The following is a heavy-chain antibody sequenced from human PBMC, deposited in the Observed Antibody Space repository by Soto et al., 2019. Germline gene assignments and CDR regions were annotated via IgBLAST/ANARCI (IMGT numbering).Heavy chain of an antibody. CDR2: ISYDGSNK. V-gene: IGHV3-30-3*01. J-gene: IGHJ4*02. Sequence: QVQLVESGGGVVQPGRSLRLSCAASGFTFSSYAMHWVRQAPGKGLEWVAVISYDGSNKYYADSVKGRFTISRDNSKNTLYLQMNSLRAEDTAVYYCARVGARFPVAAFDYWGQGTLVTVSS. D-gene: IGHD6-19*01. CDR1: GFTFSSYA. CDR3: ARVGARFPVAAFDY.